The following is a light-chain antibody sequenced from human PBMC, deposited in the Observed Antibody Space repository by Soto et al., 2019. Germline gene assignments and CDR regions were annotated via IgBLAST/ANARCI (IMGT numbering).Light chain of an antibody. CDR1: QSVSRNY. V-gene: IGKV3-11*01. J-gene: IGKJ5*01. CDR2: AAS. Sequence: EILLTQSPGTLSLSPGERATRCCRAGQSVSRNYLAWYQQKPGQAPRLLIYAASTRATGIPARFSGSGSGTDFTLTISSLEPEDFAVYYCQQRSSWPPTITFGQGTRLEIK. CDR3: QQRSSWPPTIT.